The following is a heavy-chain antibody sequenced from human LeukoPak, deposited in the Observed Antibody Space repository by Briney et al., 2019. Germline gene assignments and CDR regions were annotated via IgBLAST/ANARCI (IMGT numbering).Heavy chain of an antibody. CDR3: ARGTPGIAADVI. Sequence: SETLSLTCAVYGGSFSGYYWSWIRQPPGKGLEWIGEINHSGSTNYNPSLKSRVTISVDTSKNQFSLKLSSVTAADTAVYYCARGTPGIAADVIWGQGTMVTVSS. J-gene: IGHJ3*02. CDR1: GGSFSGYY. D-gene: IGHD6-13*01. V-gene: IGHV4-34*01. CDR2: INHSGST.